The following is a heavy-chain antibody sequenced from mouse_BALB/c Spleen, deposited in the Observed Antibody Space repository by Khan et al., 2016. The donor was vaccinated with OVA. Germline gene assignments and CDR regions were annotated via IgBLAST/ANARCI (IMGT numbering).Heavy chain of an antibody. CDR1: GYTFTNYG. CDR2: INTYTGEP. Sequence: QSELVQSGPELKKPGETVKISCKASGYTFTNYGMNWVKQAPGKGLKWMGWINTYTGEPTYADDFKGRFAFSLETSASTAYLQINNLKNEDTATXFCARMKPYWYFDVWGAGTTVTVSS. CDR3: ARMKPYWYFDV. J-gene: IGHJ1*01. V-gene: IGHV9-3-1*01.